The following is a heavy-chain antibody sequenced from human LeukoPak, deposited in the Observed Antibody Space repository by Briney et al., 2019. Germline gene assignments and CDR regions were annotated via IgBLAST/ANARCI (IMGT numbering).Heavy chain of an antibody. J-gene: IGHJ4*02. CDR2: IYSGGST. CDR1: GFTVSSNY. Sequence: GGSLRLSCAASGFTVSSNYMSWVRQAPGKGLEWVSVIYSGGSTYYADSVKGRFTLFRHNSKNTLYLQMNSLRAEDTAVYYCAVQDYGGVDYWGQGTLVTVSS. CDR3: AVQDYGGVDY. D-gene: IGHD4-23*01. V-gene: IGHV3-53*04.